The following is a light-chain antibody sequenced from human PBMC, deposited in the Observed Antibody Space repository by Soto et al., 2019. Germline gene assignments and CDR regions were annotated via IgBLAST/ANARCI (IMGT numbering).Light chain of an antibody. Sequence: QSALTQPPSASGSPGQSVTISCTGTGSDIGGYNFVSWYQQHPGKVPKLIIYEVNKRPSGVPDRFSGSKSGNTASLTVSGLQADDEADYYCSSYAGTNNSYVFGTGTKVTVL. CDR2: EVN. CDR1: GSDIGGYNF. V-gene: IGLV2-8*01. J-gene: IGLJ1*01. CDR3: SSYAGTNNSYV.